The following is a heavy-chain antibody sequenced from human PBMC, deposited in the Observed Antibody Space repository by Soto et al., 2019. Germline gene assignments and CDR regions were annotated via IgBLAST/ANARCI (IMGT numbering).Heavy chain of an antibody. Sequence: TGGSLRLSCAASGFTFSSYSMNWVRQAPGKGLEWVSSISSSSYIYYADSVKGRFTISRDNAKNSLYLQMNSLRAEDTAVYYCARAGYPGDFDYWGQGTLVTVSS. CDR2: ISSSSYI. D-gene: IGHD2-15*01. CDR3: ARAGYPGDFDY. J-gene: IGHJ4*02. V-gene: IGHV3-21*01. CDR1: GFTFSSYS.